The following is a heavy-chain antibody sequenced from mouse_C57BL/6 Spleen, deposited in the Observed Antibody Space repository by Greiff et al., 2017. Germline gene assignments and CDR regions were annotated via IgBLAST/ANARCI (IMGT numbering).Heavy chain of an antibody. J-gene: IGHJ2*01. V-gene: IGHV7-3*01. CDR2: IRNKANGYTT. CDR3: ARSYSPIGYGSSPYFDY. CDR1: GFTFTDYY. Sequence: EVQLVESGGGLVQPGGSLSLSCAASGFTFTDYYMSWVRQPPGKALEWLGFIRNKANGYTTEYSASVKGRFTISRDNSQSILYLQMNALRAEDSATYYCARSYSPIGYGSSPYFDYWGQGTTLTVSS. D-gene: IGHD1-1*01.